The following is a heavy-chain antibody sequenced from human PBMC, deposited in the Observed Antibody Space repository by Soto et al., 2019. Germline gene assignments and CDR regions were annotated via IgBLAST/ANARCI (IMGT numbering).Heavy chain of an antibody. CDR2: IIPIFGTA. D-gene: IGHD2-8*01. Sequence: QVQLVQSGAEVKKPGSSVKVSCKASGGTFSSYAISWVRQAPGQGLEWMGGIIPIFGTANYAQKFQGRVTITADKSTSTAYKELSSLSTEDTAVYYCAANPKKGGGYYYYGMDVWGQGTTVTVSS. CDR3: AANPKKGGGYYYYGMDV. CDR1: GGTFSSYA. V-gene: IGHV1-69*06. J-gene: IGHJ6*02.